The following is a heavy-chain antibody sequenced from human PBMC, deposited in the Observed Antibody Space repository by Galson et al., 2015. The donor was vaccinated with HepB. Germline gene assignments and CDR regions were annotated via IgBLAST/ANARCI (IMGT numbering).Heavy chain of an antibody. CDR1: GFTFRSYA. Sequence: LRLSCAASGFTFRSYAMHWVRQAPGKGLEWVAVISYDGSNKYYADSVKGRFTISRDNSKNTLYLQMNSLRAEDTAVYYCARENLYYDSSGPQPGGFDFWGQGTLVTVSS. CDR3: ARENLYYDSSGPQPGGFDF. CDR2: ISYDGSNK. J-gene: IGHJ4*02. V-gene: IGHV3-30*04. D-gene: IGHD3-22*01.